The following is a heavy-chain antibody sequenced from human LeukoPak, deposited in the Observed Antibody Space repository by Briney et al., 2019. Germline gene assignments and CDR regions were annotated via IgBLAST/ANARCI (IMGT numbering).Heavy chain of an antibody. Sequence: PSQTLSLTCAVYGGSFSGYYWSWIRQPPGKGLEWIGEINHSGSTNYNPSLKSRVTISVDTSKNQFSLKLSSVTAADTAVYYCARGGPSSSIAAAGLLHYWGQGTLVTVSS. CDR3: ARGGPSSSIAAAGLLHY. CDR2: INHSGST. D-gene: IGHD6-13*01. V-gene: IGHV4-34*01. J-gene: IGHJ4*02. CDR1: GGSFSGYY.